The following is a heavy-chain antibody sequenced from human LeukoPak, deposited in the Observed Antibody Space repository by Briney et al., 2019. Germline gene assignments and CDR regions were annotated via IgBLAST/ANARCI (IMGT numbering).Heavy chain of an antibody. D-gene: IGHD3-16*02. Sequence: GGSLRLSCAASGLSFSDYYTYWIRQAPGKWLEWVSFISGSSSDTNYADSVKGRFTISRDNAKNSLYLQMNSLRADDTAVYYCASVNPYYFDYWGQGTLATVSS. CDR1: GLSFSDYY. CDR3: ASVNPYYFDY. V-gene: IGHV3-11*03. J-gene: IGHJ4*02. CDR2: ISGSSSDT.